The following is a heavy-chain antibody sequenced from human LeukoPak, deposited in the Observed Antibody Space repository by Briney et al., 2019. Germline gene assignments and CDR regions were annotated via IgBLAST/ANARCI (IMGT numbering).Heavy chain of an antibody. CDR2: IIPIFGTA. Sequence: SVKVSCKASGGTFSSYAISWVRQAPGQGLEWMGGIIPIFGTANYAQKFQGRVTITADESTSTAYMELSSLRSEDTAVYYCARGGYYYGSGSYGASAFDIWGQGIMVTVSS. D-gene: IGHD3-10*01. V-gene: IGHV1-69*13. CDR3: ARGGYYYGSGSYGASAFDI. CDR1: GGTFSSYA. J-gene: IGHJ3*02.